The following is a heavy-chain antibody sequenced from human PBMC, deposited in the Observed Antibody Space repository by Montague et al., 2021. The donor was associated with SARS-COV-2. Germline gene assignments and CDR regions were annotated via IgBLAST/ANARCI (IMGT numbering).Heavy chain of an antibody. CDR2: VYHGGRT. Sequence: SETLSLTCAVSGGSISSSNYWIWVRQPPGKGLEWIGEVYHGGRTNYKPSLKSRVTISVDKSKNQLSLKLSSVTAADTAVYYCARQGVFSYTRGENWGQGTLVTVSS. V-gene: IGHV4-4*02. CDR1: GGSISSSNY. CDR3: ARQGVFSYTRGEN. D-gene: IGHD3-10*01. J-gene: IGHJ4*02.